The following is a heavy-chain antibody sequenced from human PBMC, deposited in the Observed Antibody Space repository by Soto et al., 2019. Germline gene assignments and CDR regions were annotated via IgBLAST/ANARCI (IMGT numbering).Heavy chain of an antibody. CDR2: IYYSGST. D-gene: IGHD4-17*01. CDR1: GGSISSSSYY. V-gene: IGHV4-39*01. Sequence: SETLSLTCTVSGGSISSSSYYWGWIRQPPGKGLEWIGSIYYSGSTYYNPSLKSRVTISVDTSKNQFSLKLSSVTAADTAVYYCARLKAWGDYEFPEYFDYWGQGTLVTVSS. J-gene: IGHJ4*02. CDR3: ARLKAWGDYEFPEYFDY.